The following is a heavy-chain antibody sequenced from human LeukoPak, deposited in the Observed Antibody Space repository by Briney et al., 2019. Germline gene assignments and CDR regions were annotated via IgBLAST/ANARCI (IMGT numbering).Heavy chain of an antibody. V-gene: IGHV3-30*04. CDR1: GFTFSSYA. J-gene: IGHJ4*02. CDR3: ARGLRRYFDWSFDY. CDR2: ISYDGSNK. D-gene: IGHD3-9*01. Sequence: GGSLRLSCAASGFTFSSYAMHWVRQAPGKGLEWVAVISYDGSNKYYADSVKGRFTISRDNSKNTLYLQMNSLRAEDTAVYYCARGLRRYFDWSFDYWGQGTLVTVSS.